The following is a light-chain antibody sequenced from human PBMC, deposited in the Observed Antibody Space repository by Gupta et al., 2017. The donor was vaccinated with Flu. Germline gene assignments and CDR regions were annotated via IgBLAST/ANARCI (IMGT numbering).Light chain of an antibody. V-gene: IGLV1-47*01. Sequence: RLTISCSGSSSNIGHNYVYCYQQLPGTAPKLLISRNDPRPSGVPDRFSGSKSDTSAALAISGLRSEDEADYYCAAWDDSLTTYVFGTGTKVTVL. CDR1: SSNIGHNY. J-gene: IGLJ1*01. CDR3: AAWDDSLTTYV. CDR2: RND.